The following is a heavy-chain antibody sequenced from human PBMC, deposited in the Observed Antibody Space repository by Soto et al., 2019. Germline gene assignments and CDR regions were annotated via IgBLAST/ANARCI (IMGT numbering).Heavy chain of an antibody. J-gene: IGHJ3*02. CDR3: ARSGWGTVNTFAFDI. CDR1: GYTFTRYA. Sequence: QVQLVQCGAEVKKPEASVKVSCKASGYTFTRYAMHWVRQAPGQRLEWMGWINAGNGNTKYSQKFQGRVTITRDTSASTAYMELSSLRSEDTDVYYCARSGWGTVNTFAFDIWGQGTMVTVSS. CDR2: INAGNGNT. D-gene: IGHD4-17*01. V-gene: IGHV1-3*01.